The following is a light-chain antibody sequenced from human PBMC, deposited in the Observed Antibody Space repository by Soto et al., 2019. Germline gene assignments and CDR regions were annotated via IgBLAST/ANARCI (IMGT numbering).Light chain of an antibody. J-gene: IGKJ1*01. V-gene: IGKV3-20*01. CDR3: QQYGSSPPWT. CDR2: GAS. CDR1: QSVSSSY. Sequence: IVLTQSPGTLSLSPGERATLSCRASQSVSSSYLAWYQQKPGQAPRLLIYGASSRATGIPDRVSGSGSGTDFTLTISRLEPEDFAVYYCQQYGSSPPWTFGQGTKVDIK.